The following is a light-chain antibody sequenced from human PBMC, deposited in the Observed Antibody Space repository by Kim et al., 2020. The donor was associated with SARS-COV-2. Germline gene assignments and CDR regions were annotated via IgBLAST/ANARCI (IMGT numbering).Light chain of an antibody. Sequence: GQSITISCTGTSSDVGGYYSVAWYQQHPDRAPKLMICDVSNRPSGVSHRFSGSKSGNTASLTISGLQAEDEADYYCSSFTSSNTLVFGTGTQLTVL. V-gene: IGLV2-14*03. CDR2: DVS. J-gene: IGLJ1*01. CDR1: SSDVGGYYS. CDR3: SSFTSSNTLV.